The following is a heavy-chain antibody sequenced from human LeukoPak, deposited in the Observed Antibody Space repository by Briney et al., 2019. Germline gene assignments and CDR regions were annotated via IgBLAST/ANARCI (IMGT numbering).Heavy chain of an antibody. CDR1: GGSISSSSYF. Sequence: PSETLSLTCTVSGGSISSSSYFWGWIRQPPGKGLEWIGSFYHSGITYYNPSLKSQVTISVEMSKNQFSLKLSSVTAADTAVYYCARLNPQQLVISPWGQGTLVTVSS. CDR3: ARLNPQQLVISP. CDR2: FYHSGIT. V-gene: IGHV4-39*07. D-gene: IGHD6-13*01. J-gene: IGHJ5*02.